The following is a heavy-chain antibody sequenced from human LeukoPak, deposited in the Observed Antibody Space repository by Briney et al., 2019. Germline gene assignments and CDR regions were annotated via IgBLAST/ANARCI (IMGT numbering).Heavy chain of an antibody. J-gene: IGHJ4*02. V-gene: IGHV3-30-3*01. D-gene: IGHD6-19*01. CDR3: ARVGSSGWYWYSFDD. CDR1: GFTFSSYA. Sequence: GRSLRLSCAASGFTFSSYAMHWVRQAPGKGLEWVAVISYDGSNKYYADSVKDRFTISRDNSKSTLYLQMNSLRAEDTAIYYCARVGSSGWYWYSFDDWGQGTLVTVPS. CDR2: ISYDGSNK.